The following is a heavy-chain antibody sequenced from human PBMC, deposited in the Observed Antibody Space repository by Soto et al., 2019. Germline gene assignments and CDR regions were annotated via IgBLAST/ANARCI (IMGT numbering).Heavy chain of an antibody. J-gene: IGHJ6*03. CDR1: GYTFTRYD. CDR2: MNPQTGNT. D-gene: IGHD6-6*01. CDR3: ARLSEESSSSNYYYFYMDV. V-gene: IGHV1-8*01. Sequence: QVQLVQSGSEGKEPGASMKISCQASGYTFTRYDITWVRQATGQGLEWMGWMNPQTGNTAYAEEFQGRVTMTRSTSINTAYMELSGLRSEDTAVYYCARLSEESSSSNYYYFYMDVWGKGSTVTVSS.